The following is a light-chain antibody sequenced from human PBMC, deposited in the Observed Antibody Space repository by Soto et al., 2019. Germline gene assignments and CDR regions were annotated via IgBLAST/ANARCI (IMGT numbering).Light chain of an antibody. J-gene: IGKJ1*01. CDR3: QHYNSYSRT. Sequence: DIQMTQSPSTLSASIGDRVTITCRASQSIDSWLAWDQQKPGKAPKLLSYKASSLQTGVPSRFSGSGSGTEFPLNISSLQPDDFATYYCQHYNSYSRTFGQGTKVEVK. CDR2: KAS. V-gene: IGKV1-5*03. CDR1: QSIDSW.